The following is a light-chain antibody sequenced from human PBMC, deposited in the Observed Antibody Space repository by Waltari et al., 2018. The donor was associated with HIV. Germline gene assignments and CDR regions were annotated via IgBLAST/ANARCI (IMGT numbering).Light chain of an antibody. CDR1: QSVLYSSNNKNY. J-gene: IGKJ2*01. V-gene: IGKV4-1*01. CDR2: WAS. CDR3: QQYFSHPYT. Sequence: DIVMTQSPDSLAVSLGERATINCKSCQSVLYSSNNKNYLAWYQQKPGQPPKLLLYWASTRESAVPDRFSGSGSGTDFTLTISSLQAEDLAVYYCQQYFSHPYTFGRGTKLEIK.